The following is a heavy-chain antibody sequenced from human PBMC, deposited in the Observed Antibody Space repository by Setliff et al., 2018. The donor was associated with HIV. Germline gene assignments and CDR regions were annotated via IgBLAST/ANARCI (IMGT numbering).Heavy chain of an antibody. D-gene: IGHD3-22*01. CDR2: INHSRRT. Sequence: PSETLSLTCAVYGGSFSGFYWNWIRQAPGKGLEWIGEINHSRRTKYNPSLKSRVTISVDTPKNQFSLKLSPVTAADTAFYYCARGFSGDYLFTGYLDVWGKGTTVTVSS. CDR3: ARGFSGDYLFTGYLDV. CDR1: GGSFSGFY. V-gene: IGHV4-34*01. J-gene: IGHJ6*03.